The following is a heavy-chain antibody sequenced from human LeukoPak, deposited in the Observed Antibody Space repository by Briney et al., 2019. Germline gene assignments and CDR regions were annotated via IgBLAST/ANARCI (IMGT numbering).Heavy chain of an antibody. D-gene: IGHD4-17*01. V-gene: IGHV3-7*01. J-gene: IGHJ4*02. CDR2: INQDGSDK. CDR1: GFPFETNA. Sequence: GGSLRLSCATSGFPFETNAMSWVRQAPGKGLEWVANINQDGSDKYSVDSVKGRFTISRDNSKNTLHLQMNSLRAEDTAAYYCVKSGPDFGDLPSEYYFDFWGQGTLVTVSS. CDR3: VKSGPDFGDLPSEYYFDF.